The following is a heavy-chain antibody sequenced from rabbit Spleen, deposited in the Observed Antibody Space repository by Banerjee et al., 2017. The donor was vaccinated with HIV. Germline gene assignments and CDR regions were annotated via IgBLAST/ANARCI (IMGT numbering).Heavy chain of an antibody. V-gene: IGHV1S40*01. CDR2: IAGSSSGFT. CDR1: VFSFSTNDY. D-gene: IGHD1-1*01. J-gene: IGHJ3*01. Sequence: QSLEESGGDLVKPGASLTLTCTASVFSFSTNDYMCWVRQAPGKGLAWISCIAGSSSGFTSAATWAQGQFTRSKNSAATVPMQMTSLTVADTATYFCARDNSSSLASYSMHLWGAGTRVTVS. CDR3: ARDNSSSLASYSMHL.